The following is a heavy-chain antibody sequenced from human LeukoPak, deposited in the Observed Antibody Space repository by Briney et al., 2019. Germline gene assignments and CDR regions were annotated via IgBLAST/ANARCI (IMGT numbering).Heavy chain of an antibody. J-gene: IGHJ4*02. CDR2: MSGSGGHM. Sequence: GGSLRLSCAASGFTFSNYGMSWVRQAPGKRLEWVSAMSGSGGHMYYTDSVKGRFTISRDNSKNTLYLQMNSLRAEDTAVYYCARVDYSSSLNYFDYWGQGTLVTVSS. V-gene: IGHV3-23*01. D-gene: IGHD6-13*01. CDR1: GFTFSNYG. CDR3: ARVDYSSSLNYFDY.